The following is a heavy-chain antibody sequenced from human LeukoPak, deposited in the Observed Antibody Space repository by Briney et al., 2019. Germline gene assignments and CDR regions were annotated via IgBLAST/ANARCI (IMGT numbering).Heavy chain of an antibody. CDR1: GGTFSSYA. J-gene: IGHJ4*02. CDR2: IIPIFGIA. CDR3: ATARNYYDSSVDY. Sequence: ASVKVSCKASGGTFSSYAISWVRQAPGQGLEWMGGIIPIFGIANYAQKFQGRVTITADKSTSTAYMELSSLRSEDTAVYYCATARNYYDSSVDYWGQGTLVTVSS. D-gene: IGHD3-22*01. V-gene: IGHV1-69*10.